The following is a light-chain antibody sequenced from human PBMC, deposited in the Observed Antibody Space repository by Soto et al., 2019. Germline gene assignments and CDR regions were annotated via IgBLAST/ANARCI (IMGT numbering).Light chain of an antibody. CDR2: GAS. J-gene: IGKJ5*01. V-gene: IGKV3-15*01. Sequence: EIVMTQSPATLSVSPGERATLSCRASQSISRNYVAWYQQKPGLAPRLLIYGASTRATGIPASFSGSGSGTEFTLTISSLQSEDFAVYYCQQYANWPFTFGQGTRLEIK. CDR1: QSISRN. CDR3: QQYANWPFT.